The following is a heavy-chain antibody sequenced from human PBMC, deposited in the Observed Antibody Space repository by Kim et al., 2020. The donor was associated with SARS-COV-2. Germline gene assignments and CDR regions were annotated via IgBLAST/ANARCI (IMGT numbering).Heavy chain of an antibody. CDR3: AKDIMQWLNWNYYHYYGLDV. CDR2: ISGSGDST. V-gene: IGHV3-23*01. Sequence: GGSLRLSCAASGFTFSNYAMRWVRQAPGKGLEWVSGISGSGDSTYYADSVKGRLTISRDNSKNTLYLQMNSLRVEDTAVYYCAKDIMQWLNWNYYHYYGLDVWGQGTMVTVSS. J-gene: IGHJ6*02. CDR1: GFTFSNYA. D-gene: IGHD6-19*01.